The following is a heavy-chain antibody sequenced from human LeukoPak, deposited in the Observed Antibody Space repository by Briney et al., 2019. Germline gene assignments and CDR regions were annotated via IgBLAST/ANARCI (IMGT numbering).Heavy chain of an antibody. CDR2: IYTSGST. J-gene: IGHJ4*02. CDR1: GGSISSGSYY. CDR3: ARSPLVRFDY. Sequence: SETLSLTCTVSGGSISSGSYYWSWIRQPTWKGLEWIGRIYTSGSTNYNPSLKSRVTISLDTSNNQFSLKLTSVTAADTAVYYCARSPLVRFDYWGRGTLVTVSS. V-gene: IGHV4-61*02.